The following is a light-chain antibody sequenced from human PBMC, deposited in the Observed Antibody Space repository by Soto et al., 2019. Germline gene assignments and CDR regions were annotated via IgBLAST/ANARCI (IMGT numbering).Light chain of an antibody. CDR1: QSVDSN. CDR2: RAS. CDR3: QQYQHWPPIN. V-gene: IGKV3-15*01. Sequence: TKCKRTMPSCPGERDTLFCTASQSVDSNLVWYKQKPGQSPRLLIFRASTRATGIPARFSVSLSGTEFTLTIMSLQSEYCAVYYCQQYQHWPPINFGQGTRLEIK. J-gene: IGKJ5*01.